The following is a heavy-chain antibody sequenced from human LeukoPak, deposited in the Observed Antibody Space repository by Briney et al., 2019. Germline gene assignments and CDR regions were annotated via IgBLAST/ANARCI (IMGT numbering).Heavy chain of an antibody. CDR3: ARGGSNYFLDY. D-gene: IGHD4-11*01. CDR2: IYYSGST. J-gene: IGHJ4*02. V-gene: IGHV4-31*03. CDR1: GGSISSGGYY. Sequence: PSETLSLTCTVSGGSISSGGYYWSWIRQHPGKGLEWIGYIYYSGSTYYNPSLKSRVTISVDTSKNQFSLKLSSVAAADTAVYYCARGGSNYFLDYWGQGTLVTVSS.